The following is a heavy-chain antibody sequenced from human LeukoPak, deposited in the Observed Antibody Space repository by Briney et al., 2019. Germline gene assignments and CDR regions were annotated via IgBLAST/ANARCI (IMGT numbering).Heavy chain of an antibody. Sequence: GGSLRLSCAAAGFTFNRYWMSWVRQATGKGLECVAKIKEDGSEKHYVDSVKGRFTISRDNAKSSLYLQMNSLRGEDTAVYYCARDYTGGWNDYWGQGIRVTVSS. V-gene: IGHV3-7*01. D-gene: IGHD7-27*01. CDR2: IKEDGSEK. CDR1: GFTFNRYW. CDR3: ARDYTGGWNDY. J-gene: IGHJ4*02.